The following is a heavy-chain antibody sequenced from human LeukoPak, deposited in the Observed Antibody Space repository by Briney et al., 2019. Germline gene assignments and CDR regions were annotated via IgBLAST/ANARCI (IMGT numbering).Heavy chain of an antibody. V-gene: IGHV3-21*01. CDR2: ISSSSSYI. CDR3: ARDGGRGSYYYYRMDV. J-gene: IGHJ6*04. Sequence: GGSLRLSCAASGFTFSSYSMSWVRQAPGKGLEWVSSISSSSSYIYYADSVKGRFTISRDNAKNSLYLQMNSLRAEDTAVYYCARDGGRGSYYYYRMDVWGKGTTVTVPS. CDR1: GFTFSSYS. D-gene: IGHD3-16*01.